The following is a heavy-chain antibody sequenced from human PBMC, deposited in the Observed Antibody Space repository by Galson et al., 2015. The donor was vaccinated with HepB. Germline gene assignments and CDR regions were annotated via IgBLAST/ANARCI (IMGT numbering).Heavy chain of an antibody. J-gene: IGHJ6*02. CDR1: GFRFNTYG. Sequence: SLRLSCAASGFRFNTYGIHWVRQAPGKGPEWVAYISSGGTRYYADSVKGRFIISRDNARNSLFLHMNRLRAEDTAVYYCARNPASYDYFSMDVWGQGTTVIVSS. CDR3: ARNPASYDYFSMDV. V-gene: IGHV3-48*01. CDR2: ISSGGTR.